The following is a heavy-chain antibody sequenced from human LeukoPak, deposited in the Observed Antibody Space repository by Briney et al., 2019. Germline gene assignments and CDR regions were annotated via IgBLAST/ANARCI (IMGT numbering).Heavy chain of an antibody. CDR3: ARVSDFWSGYFDY. D-gene: IGHD3-3*01. V-gene: IGHV3-7*01. Sequence: GGSLRLSCAASGFTFSSYWMNWVRQAPGKGLEWVTNIKQDGGEKYYGASVKGRFTISRDNAKNSLFLQMISLSAEDTAVYYCARVSDFWSGYFDYWGQGALVTVSS. CDR2: IKQDGGEK. J-gene: IGHJ4*02. CDR1: GFTFSSYW.